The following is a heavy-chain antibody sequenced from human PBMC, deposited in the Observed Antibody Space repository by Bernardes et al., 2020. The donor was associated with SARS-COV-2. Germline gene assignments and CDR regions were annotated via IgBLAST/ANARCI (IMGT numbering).Heavy chain of an antibody. V-gene: IGHV1-69*13. J-gene: IGHJ6*02. Sequence: SVKVSCKASGGTFSSYAISWVRQAPGQGLEWMGRIIPIFGTANYAQKFQGRVTITADESTSTAYMELSSLRSEDTAVYYCARGGYSSGWSASYGMDVWGQGTTVTVSS. CDR3: ARGGYSSGWSASYGMDV. CDR2: IIPIFGTA. CDR1: GGTFSSYA. D-gene: IGHD6-19*01.